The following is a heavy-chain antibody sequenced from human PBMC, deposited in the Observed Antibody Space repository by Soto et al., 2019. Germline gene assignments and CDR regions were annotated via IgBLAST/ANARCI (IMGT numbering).Heavy chain of an antibody. Sequence: GGSLRLSCAVSGFTFDDYAMHWVRQAPGKGLEWVAGIIWNSAYIVYADSVKGRFTISRDNAKNSLYLQMNSLRAEDTALYYCVKDSTVSGVRQGLDFWGRGTLVTVSS. CDR3: VKDSTVSGVRQGLDF. CDR1: GFTFDDYA. J-gene: IGHJ4*02. D-gene: IGHD6-19*01. CDR2: IIWNSAYI. V-gene: IGHV3-9*01.